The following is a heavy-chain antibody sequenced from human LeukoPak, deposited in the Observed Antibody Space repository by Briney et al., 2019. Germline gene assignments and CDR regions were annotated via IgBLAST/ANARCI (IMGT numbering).Heavy chain of an antibody. J-gene: IGHJ6*03. Sequence: GESLQISCKGSGYSFTSYWIGWVRQMPGKGLEWMGIIYPGDSDTRYSPSFQGQVTISADNSISAAYLQWSSLKASDTAMYYCARQGRGYSPYYYYYMDVWGKGTTVTVSS. D-gene: IGHD5-24*01. V-gene: IGHV5-51*01. CDR3: ARQGRGYSPYYYYYMDV. CDR1: GYSFTSYW. CDR2: IYPGDSDT.